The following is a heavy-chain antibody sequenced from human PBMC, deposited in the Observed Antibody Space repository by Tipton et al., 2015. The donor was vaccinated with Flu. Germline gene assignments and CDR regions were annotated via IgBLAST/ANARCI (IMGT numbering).Heavy chain of an antibody. CDR3: ARDGRGTVTTLGGLDY. D-gene: IGHD4-17*01. J-gene: IGHJ4*02. CDR1: GFTFSSYA. V-gene: IGHV3-30*01. CDR2: ISYDGSNK. Sequence: SLRLSCAASGFTFSSYAMHWVRQAPGKGLEWVAVISYDGSNKYYADSVKGRFTISRDNSKNTLYLQMNSLRAEDTAVYYCARDGRGTVTTLGGLDYWGQGTLVTVSS.